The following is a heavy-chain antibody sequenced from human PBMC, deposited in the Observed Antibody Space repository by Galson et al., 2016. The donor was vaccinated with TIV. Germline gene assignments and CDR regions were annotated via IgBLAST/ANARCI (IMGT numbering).Heavy chain of an antibody. CDR3: VRDPLVAGATPDY. CDR2: VSYDGSNK. J-gene: IGHJ4*02. Sequence: SLRLSCAASGFMFSDYAMHWVRQAPGKGLEWVAVVSYDGSNKQYADSVKGRLTISRDNSKNTLDLQLSSLRLDDTAVYYCVRDPLVAGATPDYWGRGTRVTVSS. D-gene: IGHD1-26*01. V-gene: IGHV3-30*04. CDR1: GFMFSDYA.